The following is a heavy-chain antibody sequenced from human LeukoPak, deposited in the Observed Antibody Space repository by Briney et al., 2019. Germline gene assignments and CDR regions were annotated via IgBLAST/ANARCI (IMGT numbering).Heavy chain of an antibody. CDR3: ARGRWSGSYSGYFDY. J-gene: IGHJ4*02. Sequence: SETLSLTCIVSGGSINSYFWTWIRQPPGKGLQWIGYIYYTGSTNYNPSLKSRVTISLDTSKNQFSLNLRSVTAADTAVYYCARGRWSGSYSGYFDYWGQGTLVTVSS. CDR2: IYYTGST. D-gene: IGHD1-26*01. CDR1: GGSINSYF. V-gene: IGHV4-59*01.